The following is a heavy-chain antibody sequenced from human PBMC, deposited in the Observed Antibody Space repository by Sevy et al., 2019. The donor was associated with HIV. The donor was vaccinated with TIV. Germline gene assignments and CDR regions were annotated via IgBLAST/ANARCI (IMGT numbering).Heavy chain of an antibody. CDR3: ARAGGAKDAGMDV. D-gene: IGHD3-10*01. CDR2: IYHRGST. J-gene: IGHJ6*02. Sequence: SETLSLTCTVSGGSISDFYWSWIRQPPGKGLEWLGYIYHRGSTNYKPSLASRVTISVDTSKNQFSLNLSSVTAADTALYYCARAGGAKDAGMDVWGQGTTVTVSS. V-gene: IGHV4-59*01. CDR1: GGSISDFY.